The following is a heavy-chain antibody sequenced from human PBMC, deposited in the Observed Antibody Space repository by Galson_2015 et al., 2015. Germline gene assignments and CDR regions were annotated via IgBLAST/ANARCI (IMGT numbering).Heavy chain of an antibody. D-gene: IGHD4-11*01. J-gene: IGHJ4*02. CDR1: GFPFRIYA. Sequence: SLRLSCAASGFPFRIYAMHWVRQAPGKGLEWVAVISYDGNDKYYADSVKGRFTISRDNSKNTLYLQMNSLRAEDTAVYYCARPLTTVPQFDSWGQGTLVTVSS. CDR2: ISYDGNDK. CDR3: ARPLTTVPQFDS. V-gene: IGHV3-30*01.